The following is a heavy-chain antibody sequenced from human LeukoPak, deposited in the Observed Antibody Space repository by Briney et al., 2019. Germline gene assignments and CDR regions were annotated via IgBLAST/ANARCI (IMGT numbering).Heavy chain of an antibody. J-gene: IGHJ4*02. CDR2: ISSSNSYT. CDR3: ARDFTTWGYSGLFDY. D-gene: IGHD1-26*01. V-gene: IGHV3-11*06. CDR1: GFIFSDYY. Sequence: GGSLRLSCAASGFIFSDYYMSWIRQAPGKGLEWVSYISSSNSYTNYADSVKGRFTISRDNAKKSLYLEMNSLRAEDTAVYYCARDFTTWGYSGLFDYWGQGTLVAVSS.